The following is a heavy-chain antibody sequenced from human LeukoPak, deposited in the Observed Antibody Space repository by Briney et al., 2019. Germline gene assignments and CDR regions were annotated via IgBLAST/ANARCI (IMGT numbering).Heavy chain of an antibody. CDR1: GYTFTGYY. Sequence: GASVKVSCKASGYTFTGYYMHWVRQAPGHGLEWMGRINPNSGGTNYAQKFQGRVTMTRDTSISTAYMELSRLRSDDTAVYYCARVSTMVRGVMTFDPWGQGTLVTVSS. D-gene: IGHD3-10*01. V-gene: IGHV1-2*06. CDR2: INPNSGGT. CDR3: ARVSTMVRGVMTFDP. J-gene: IGHJ5*02.